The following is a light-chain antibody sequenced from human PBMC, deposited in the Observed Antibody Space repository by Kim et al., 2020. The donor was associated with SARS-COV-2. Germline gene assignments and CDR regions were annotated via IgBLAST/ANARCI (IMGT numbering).Light chain of an antibody. CDR1: SSDIGTYNY. Sequence: QSVTISCTGTSSDIGTYNYVSWYQQHPGKAPRLIIHDVSERPSGVPGRFSGSKSGNTASLTVSGLQAEDEATYYCSSYSGSKNFGVFGGGTQLTVL. J-gene: IGLJ3*02. V-gene: IGLV2-8*01. CDR2: DVS. CDR3: SSYSGSKNFGV.